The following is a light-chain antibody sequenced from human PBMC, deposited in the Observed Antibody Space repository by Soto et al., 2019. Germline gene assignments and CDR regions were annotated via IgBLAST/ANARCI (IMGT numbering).Light chain of an antibody. CDR3: QQYSSYPWT. CDR1: QTFSTS. Sequence: DIQMTQSPSTLSASVGDRVTITCRASQTFSTSLAWYQQKPGQAHKLLIYKASSLESGVPSRFSGSGSGTEFTLTISSLQPDDFATYYCQQYSSYPWTFGQGTKVEIK. V-gene: IGKV1-5*03. CDR2: KAS. J-gene: IGKJ1*01.